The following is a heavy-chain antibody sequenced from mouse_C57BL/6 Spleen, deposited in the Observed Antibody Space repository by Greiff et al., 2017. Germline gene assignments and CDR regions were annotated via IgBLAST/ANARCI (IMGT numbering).Heavy chain of an antibody. V-gene: IGHV5-17*01. CDR3: ARDYYYSSYDP. D-gene: IGHD1-1*01. Sequence: EVKLVESGGGLVKPGGSLKLSCAASGFTFSDYGMHWVRQAPEKGLEWVAYISSGSSTIYYADTVKGRFTISRDNANNTLFLQINRLRSMDTAMYYCARDYYYSSYDPWGQGTLLTVSA. CDR1: GFTFSDYG. CDR2: ISSGSSTI. J-gene: IGHJ3*02.